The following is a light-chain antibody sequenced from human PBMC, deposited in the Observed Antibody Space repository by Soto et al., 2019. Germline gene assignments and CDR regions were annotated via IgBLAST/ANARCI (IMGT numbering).Light chain of an antibody. J-gene: IGKJ1*01. Sequence: EIVLTQSPGTLSLSPGERATLSCRASQSISSSDLAWYQHRPGQAPRLLIYAASSRATGIPVRFSGSGSGTDFTLSISRLEPEDFAVYFCQKYGTSPWTFGQGTKVDI. V-gene: IGKV3-20*01. CDR3: QKYGTSPWT. CDR2: AAS. CDR1: QSISSSD.